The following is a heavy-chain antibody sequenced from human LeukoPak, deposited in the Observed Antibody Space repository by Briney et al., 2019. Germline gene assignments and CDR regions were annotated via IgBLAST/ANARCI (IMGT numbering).Heavy chain of an antibody. Sequence: GGSLRLSCAASGFTFSSYAMHWVRQAPGKGLEWVAFIRYDGSNKYYADSVKGRFTISRDNSKNTLYLQMNSLRAEDTAVYYCAKEDPFRESYFDYWGQGTLVTVSS. CDR1: GFTFSSYA. CDR3: AKEDPFRESYFDY. D-gene: IGHD3-10*01. CDR2: IRYDGSNK. V-gene: IGHV3-30*02. J-gene: IGHJ4*02.